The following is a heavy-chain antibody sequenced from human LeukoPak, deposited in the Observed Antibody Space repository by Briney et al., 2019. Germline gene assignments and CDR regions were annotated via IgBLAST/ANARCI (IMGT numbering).Heavy chain of an antibody. CDR3: ARDRIQLWSDGRYYYYGMDV. Sequence: SETLSLTCTVSGGSISSYYWSWIRQPPGKGLEWIGYIYYSGSTNYNPSLKSRVTISVDTSKNQFSLKLSSVTAADTAVYYCARDRIQLWSDGRYYYYGMDVWGRGTTVTVSS. CDR1: GGSISSYY. V-gene: IGHV4-59*01. CDR2: IYYSGST. D-gene: IGHD5-18*01. J-gene: IGHJ6*02.